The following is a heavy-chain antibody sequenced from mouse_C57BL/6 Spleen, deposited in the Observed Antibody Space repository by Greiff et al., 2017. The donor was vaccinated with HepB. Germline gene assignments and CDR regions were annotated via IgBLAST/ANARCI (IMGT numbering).Heavy chain of an antibody. CDR1: GYAFSSSW. D-gene: IGHD1-1*01. CDR2: IYPGDGDT. CDR3: ASYGSFLDY. J-gene: IGHJ2*01. Sequence: QVQLQQSGPELVKPGASVKISCTASGYAFSSSWMNWVKQRPGKGLEWIGRIYPGDGDTNYNGKFKGRATLTADKSSSPGYMQLSSLTSEDSAVYFCASYGSFLDYWGQGTTLTVSS. V-gene: IGHV1-82*01.